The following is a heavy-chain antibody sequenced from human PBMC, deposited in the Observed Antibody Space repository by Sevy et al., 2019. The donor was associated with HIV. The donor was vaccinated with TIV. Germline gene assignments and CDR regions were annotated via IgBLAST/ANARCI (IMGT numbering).Heavy chain of an antibody. CDR2: IIPRPGIA. J-gene: IGHJ4*02. V-gene: IGHV1-69*10. CDR3: ASVRPCGGDCYYFDS. Sequence: ASVKVSCMASGGGLNNYGMNWVRQAPGQGLEWMGGIIPRPGIANYAPNFRDRVTISADASMNTIYLELRRLKFEDTGVYFCASVRPCGGDCYYFDSWGQGTLVTVSS. CDR1: GGGLNNYG. D-gene: IGHD2-21*02.